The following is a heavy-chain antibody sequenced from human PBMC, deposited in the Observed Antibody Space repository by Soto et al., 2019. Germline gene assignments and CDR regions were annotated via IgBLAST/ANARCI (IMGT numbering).Heavy chain of an antibody. J-gene: IGHJ6*02. CDR2: IIPIFGTA. V-gene: IGHV1-69*13. Sequence: GASVKVSCKASGGTFSSYAISWVRQAPGQGLEWMGGIIPIFGTANYAQKFQGRVTITADESTSTAYMELSSLRSEDTAVYYCARVYVYGDLRYRNHEYYYGMDVWGQGTTVTVSS. CDR3: ARVYVYGDLRYRNHEYYYGMDV. CDR1: GGTFSSYA. D-gene: IGHD4-17*01.